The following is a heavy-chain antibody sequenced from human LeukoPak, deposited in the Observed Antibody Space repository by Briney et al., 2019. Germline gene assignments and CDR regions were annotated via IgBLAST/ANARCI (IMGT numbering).Heavy chain of an antibody. CDR2: ISGSGDST. V-gene: IGHV3-23*01. Sequence: GGSLRLFCAASGFAFRSFAMSWVRQAPGKGLDWVASISGSGDSTDYADSLKGRFTISRDNSKNTLYLQVNSLRAEDTAVYYCAKPYRVLRGAFDIWGNGTMVTVSS. J-gene: IGHJ3*02. CDR1: GFAFRSFA. CDR3: AKPYRVLRGAFDI. D-gene: IGHD3-10*01.